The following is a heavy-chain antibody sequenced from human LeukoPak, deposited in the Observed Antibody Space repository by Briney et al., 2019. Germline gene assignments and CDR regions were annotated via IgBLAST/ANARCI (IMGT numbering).Heavy chain of an antibody. J-gene: IGHJ4*02. CDR3: PKEASTSPNGINDD. CDR2: ISAGSST. V-gene: IGHV3-23*01. D-gene: IGHD2-2*01. CDR1: GFTFSSYA. Sequence: GGSLRLSCAASGFTFSSYAMSWVRQAPGKGLEWVSAISAGSSTYYADSVKGRFTISRDNSKNTLYLQMNNLRAKETAVYYCPKEASTSPNGINDDWGQGTLVTVSS.